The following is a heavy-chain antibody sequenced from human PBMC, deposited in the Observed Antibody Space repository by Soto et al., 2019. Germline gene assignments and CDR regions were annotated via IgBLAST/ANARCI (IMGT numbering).Heavy chain of an antibody. Sequence: GGSLRLSCTGSGFPFSAYNINWVRQAPGKGLEWVSSITVGSSHIYQPNSMKGRFTISRDDAKNSVYLQIDSLRDEDTALYYCSRSPEVGVRGAYWGQGTLVTGS. CDR1: GFPFSAYN. CDR3: SRSPEVGVRGAY. D-gene: IGHD3-16*01. J-gene: IGHJ4*02. V-gene: IGHV3-21*01. CDR2: ITVGSSHI.